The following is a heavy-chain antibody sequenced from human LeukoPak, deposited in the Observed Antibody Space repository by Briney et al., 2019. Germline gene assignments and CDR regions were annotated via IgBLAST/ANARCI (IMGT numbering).Heavy chain of an antibody. CDR3: ARDPGAYYDSSGYLNWFDP. CDR1: GGSITTRSYY. CDR2: RNHSGST. Sequence: PSETLSLTCTVSGGSITTRSYYWGWIRHPPGKGLEWIGGRNHSGSTYYNPSLKSRVTTSVDTSKNQFSLKLSSVTAADTAVYYCARDPGAYYDSSGYLNWFDPWGQGTLVTVSS. J-gene: IGHJ5*02. V-gene: IGHV4-39*07. D-gene: IGHD3-22*01.